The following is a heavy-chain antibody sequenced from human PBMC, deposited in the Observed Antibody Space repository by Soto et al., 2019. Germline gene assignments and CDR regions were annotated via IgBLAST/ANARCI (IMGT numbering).Heavy chain of an antibody. D-gene: IGHD2-2*01. CDR1: GFTFSSYG. CDR3: ARAGYCSSTSCPRAYYYGMDV. CDR2: IWFDGSNK. V-gene: IGHV3-33*01. J-gene: IGHJ6*02. Sequence: VGSLRLSCAASGFTFSSYGMQWVRQAPDKGLEWVAVIWFDGSNKYYAASVKGRFTISRDNSKNTLYLQMNNLRAEDTAVYYCARAGYCSSTSCPRAYYYGMDVWGQGTTVTVSS.